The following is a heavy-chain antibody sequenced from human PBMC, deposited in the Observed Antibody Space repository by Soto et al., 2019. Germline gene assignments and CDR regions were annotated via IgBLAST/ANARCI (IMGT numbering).Heavy chain of an antibody. CDR1: GGSISSYY. CDR3: ARDPPLGIFGEVRFDY. Sequence: SETLSLTCTVSGGSISSYYWSWIRQPPGKGLEWIGYIYYGGSTNYNPSLKSRVTMTTDTSTSTAYMELRSLRSDDTAVYYCARDPPLGIFGEVRFDYWGQGTLVTVSS. D-gene: IGHD3-3*01. V-gene: IGHV4-59*01. CDR2: IYYGGST. J-gene: IGHJ4*02.